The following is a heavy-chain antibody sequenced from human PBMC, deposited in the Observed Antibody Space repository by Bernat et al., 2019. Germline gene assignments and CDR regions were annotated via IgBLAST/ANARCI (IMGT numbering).Heavy chain of an antibody. CDR2: IYYSGST. Sequence: QVQLQESGPGLVKPSQTLSLTCTVSGGSISSGDYYWSWIRQPPGKGLEWIGYIYYSGSTYYNPSLKSRVTISVDTSKNQFSLKLSSVTAADTAVYYCASIMITFGGVIIPSPDYWGQGTLVTVSS. V-gene: IGHV4-30-4*01. CDR1: GGSISSGDYY. CDR3: ASIMITFGGVIIPSPDY. J-gene: IGHJ4*02. D-gene: IGHD3-16*02.